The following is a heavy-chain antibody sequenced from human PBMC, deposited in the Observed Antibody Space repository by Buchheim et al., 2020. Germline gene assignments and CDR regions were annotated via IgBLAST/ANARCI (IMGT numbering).Heavy chain of an antibody. Sequence: EVPLLESGGGSVQPGGSLRLSCTASGTTFTSRAVNWVRQAPGKALEWVAGVSDTGDSKSYADSVKGRFAISRDDSKQTIYLQMNSLRADDSATYFCVRDAYWLPRWYLDVWSQGA. CDR1: GTTFTSRA. D-gene: IGHD2-8*02. CDR2: VSDTGDSK. V-gene: IGHV3-23*01. J-gene: IGHJ4*02. CDR3: VRDAYWLPRWYLDV.